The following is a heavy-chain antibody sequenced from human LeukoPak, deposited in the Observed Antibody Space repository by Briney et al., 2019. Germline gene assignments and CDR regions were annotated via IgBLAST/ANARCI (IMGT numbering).Heavy chain of an antibody. J-gene: IGHJ4*02. D-gene: IGHD3-16*01. CDR2: INPNTGDT. CDR1: GYTFTDYY. CDR3: ARDRGPQWWGSFDY. V-gene: IGHV1-2*04. Sequence: AAVKVSCKASGYTFTDYYIHLVRQVPGQGLEWMGWINPNTGDTNLAQKFQGWVTMTRDTYIGTAYLELSRLTSDDTAVYYCARDRGPQWWGSFDYWGQGTLVTVSS.